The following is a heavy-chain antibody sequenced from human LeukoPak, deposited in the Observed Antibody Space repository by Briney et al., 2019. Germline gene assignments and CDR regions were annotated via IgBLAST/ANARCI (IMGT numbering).Heavy chain of an antibody. J-gene: IGHJ4*02. CDR3: ARARTRLWGATTGYFDY. Sequence: PGGSLRLSCAASGFTFSSYSMSWGRQTPGKGLEWGSSITSSSSYIYYADSVKGRFTISRDNAKNSLYLQMNSLRAEDTAVYYCARARTRLWGATTGYFDYWGQGTLVTVSS. CDR2: ITSSSSYI. CDR1: GFTFSSYS. D-gene: IGHD1-26*01. V-gene: IGHV3-21*01.